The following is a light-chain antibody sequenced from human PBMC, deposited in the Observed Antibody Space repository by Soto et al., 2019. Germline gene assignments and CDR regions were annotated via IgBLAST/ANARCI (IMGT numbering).Light chain of an antibody. J-gene: IGKJ4*01. Sequence: ESVLTHPPATVSLSPGERATLSCRASQSVSSYLAWYQQKPGQAPRLLIYDASNRATGIPARFSGSGSGTDLTLTISSLEPEDFAVYYCQQRSNWPLTFGGGTKVEIK. CDR3: QQRSNWPLT. CDR1: QSVSSY. V-gene: IGKV3-11*01. CDR2: DAS.